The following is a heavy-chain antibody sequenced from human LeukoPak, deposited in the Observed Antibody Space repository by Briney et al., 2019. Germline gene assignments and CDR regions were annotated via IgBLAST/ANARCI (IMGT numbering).Heavy chain of an antibody. J-gene: IGHJ3*02. V-gene: IGHV1-46*01. CDR3: ARVKEQWLVLDAFDI. CDR2: INPSGGST. CDR1: GYTFTSYY. D-gene: IGHD6-19*01. Sequence: ASVKVSCKASGYTFTSYYMHWVRQAPGQGLEWMEIINPSGGSTSYAQKFQGRVTMTRDTSTSTVYMELSSLRSEDTAVYYCARVKEQWLVLDAFDIWGQGTMVTVSS.